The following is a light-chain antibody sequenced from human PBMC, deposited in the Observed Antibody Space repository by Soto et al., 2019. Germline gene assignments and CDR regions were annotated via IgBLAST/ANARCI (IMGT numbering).Light chain of an antibody. Sequence: PGERATLSCGASQSVSSSNFAWYQQKPAQAPRLLIYGASRRAPGIPERFSGSGSGTDFTLTISRLEPEDFAVYYCHQYGGSPPETFGQGTKVDIK. V-gene: IGKV3-20*01. CDR1: QSVSSSN. J-gene: IGKJ1*01. CDR3: HQYGGSPPET. CDR2: GAS.